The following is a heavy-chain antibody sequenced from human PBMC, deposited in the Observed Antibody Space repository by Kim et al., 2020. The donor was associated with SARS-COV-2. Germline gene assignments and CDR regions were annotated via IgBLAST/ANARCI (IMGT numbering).Heavy chain of an antibody. D-gene: IGHD6-13*01. Sequence: KGRFTISRDNSKNTLYRQMNSLRAEDTAVYYCAREGGAAAGLYYYYGMDVWGQGTTVTVSS. J-gene: IGHJ6*02. V-gene: IGHV3-53*01. CDR3: AREGGAAAGLYYYYGMDV.